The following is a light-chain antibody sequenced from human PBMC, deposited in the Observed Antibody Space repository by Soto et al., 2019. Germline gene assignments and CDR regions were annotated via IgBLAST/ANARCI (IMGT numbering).Light chain of an antibody. CDR2: EVS. CDR3: SSFAGNNNLV. J-gene: IGLJ2*01. V-gene: IGLV2-8*01. Sequence: QSALTQPPSASGSPGQSVTISCTGTSSDVGGYNSVSWYQQHPGKAPKLMISEVSKRPSGVPDRFSGSKSGNTASLTVSELQAEDEADYYCSSFAGNNNLVFGGGTKLTVL. CDR1: SSDVGGYNS.